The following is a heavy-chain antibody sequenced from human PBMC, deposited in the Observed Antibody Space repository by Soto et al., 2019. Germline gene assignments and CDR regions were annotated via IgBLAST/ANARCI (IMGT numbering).Heavy chain of an antibody. CDR3: AEWARYCSGADCRA. D-gene: IGHD2-15*01. V-gene: IGHV3-23*01. Sequence: EVQLLESGGGLVQPGGSLRLSCAASGFPFSSRAMSWVRQAPGKGLEWVSDISGSGTITYYADSVKGRFTISRDTSKNTLDLQMNSLRADDTAVYYCAEWARYCSGADCRAWGQGTLVTVSS. CDR1: GFPFSSRA. CDR2: ISGSGTIT. J-gene: IGHJ5*02.